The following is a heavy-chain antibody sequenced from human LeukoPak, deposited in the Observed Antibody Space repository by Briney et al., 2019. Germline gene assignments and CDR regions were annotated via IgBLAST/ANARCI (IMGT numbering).Heavy chain of an antibody. J-gene: IGHJ6*02. CDR2: ISGSGGST. CDR1: GFTFSSDA. D-gene: IGHD1-14*01. CDR3: AKSIEIKPNYYYYYGMDV. V-gene: IGHV3-23*01. Sequence: PGGSLRLSCAASGFTFSSDAMSWVRQAPGKGLEWVSAISGSGGSTYYADSGKGRFTISRDNSKNTLYLQMNSLRAEDTAVYYCAKSIEIKPNYYYYYGMDVWGQGTTVTVSS.